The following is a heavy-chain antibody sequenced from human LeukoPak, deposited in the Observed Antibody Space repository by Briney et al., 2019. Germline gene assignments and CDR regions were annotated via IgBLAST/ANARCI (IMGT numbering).Heavy chain of an antibody. Sequence: GGSLRLSCAASGFTFSSYAMSWVRQAPGKGLEWVSAISGSGGSTYYADSVKGRFTISRDNSKNTLYLQMNSLRAEDTAVYYCAKDGYYYDSSGYSPDYWGQGTPVTVSS. D-gene: IGHD3-22*01. CDR1: GFTFSSYA. J-gene: IGHJ4*02. CDR2: ISGSGGST. V-gene: IGHV3-23*01. CDR3: AKDGYYYDSSGYSPDY.